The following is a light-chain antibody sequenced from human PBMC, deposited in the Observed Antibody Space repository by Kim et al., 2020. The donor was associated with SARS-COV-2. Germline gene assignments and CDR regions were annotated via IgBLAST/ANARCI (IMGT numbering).Light chain of an antibody. Sequence: SASVGDRVTITCRASQSISNYLNWYQQKPGRAPNLLIYAASKLQSGVSSRFSGSGSGTDFTLTITSLQPEDFATYYCQQSHSTLYTFGQGTKLEI. J-gene: IGKJ2*01. CDR1: QSISNY. CDR2: AAS. CDR3: QQSHSTLYT. V-gene: IGKV1-39*01.